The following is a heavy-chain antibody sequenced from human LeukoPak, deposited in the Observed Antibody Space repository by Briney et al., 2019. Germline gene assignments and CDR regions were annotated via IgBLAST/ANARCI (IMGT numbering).Heavy chain of an antibody. J-gene: IGHJ3*02. Sequence: GGSLRLSCAASGFTFSTYAMSWVRQAPGKWLEWVSPISGSGAATHYADSVKGRFTISRDNFKNTLYLQMNSLRAEDTALYYCAKSMYSGSATSTFGIWGQGTMVTVSS. CDR3: AKSMYSGSATSTFGI. CDR1: GFTFSTYA. V-gene: IGHV3-23*01. CDR2: ISGSGAAT. D-gene: IGHD1-26*01.